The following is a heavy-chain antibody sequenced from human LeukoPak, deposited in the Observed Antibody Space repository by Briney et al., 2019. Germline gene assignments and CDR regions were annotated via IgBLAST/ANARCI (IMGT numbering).Heavy chain of an antibody. J-gene: IGHJ3*02. CDR2: INPNSGGT. V-gene: IGHV1-2*04. Sequence: GASVKVSCKTSGYTFTGYYMHWVRQAPGQGLEWMGWINPNSGGTNYAQKFQGWVTMTRDTSISTAYMELSRLRSDDTAVYYCARGTMVRGVIIRKADAFDIWGQGTMVTVSS. CDR3: ARGTMVRGVIIRKADAFDI. D-gene: IGHD3-10*01. CDR1: GYTFTGYY.